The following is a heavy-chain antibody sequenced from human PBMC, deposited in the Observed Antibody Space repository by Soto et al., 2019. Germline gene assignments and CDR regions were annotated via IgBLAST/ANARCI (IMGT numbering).Heavy chain of an antibody. J-gene: IGHJ4*02. CDR2: IYPGDSET. V-gene: IGHV5-51*01. CDR1: GYIFTSNW. CDR3: ARPVDSWGEPHYFDS. Sequence: PGESLKISCQASGYIFTSNWIGWVRQMPGKGLEWMGIIYPGDSETRYGPSFQGRVTISADRSLNTVYLQWTSLKVSDTAMYYCARPVDSWGEPHYFDSWGQGTMVTVSS. D-gene: IGHD3-16*01.